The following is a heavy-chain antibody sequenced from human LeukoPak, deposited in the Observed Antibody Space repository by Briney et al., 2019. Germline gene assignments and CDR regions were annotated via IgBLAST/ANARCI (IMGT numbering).Heavy chain of an antibody. CDR1: GFTFSSYW. J-gene: IGHJ4*02. CDR3: AKGPFPRYCSSTSCEYYFDY. CDR2: IRYDGSNK. Sequence: GGSLRLSCAASGFTFSSYWMSWVRQAPGKGLEWVAFIRYDGSNKYYADSVKGRFTISRDNSKNTLYLQMNSLRAEDTAVYYCAKGPFPRYCSSTSCEYYFDYWGQGTLVTVSS. V-gene: IGHV3-30*02. D-gene: IGHD2-2*01.